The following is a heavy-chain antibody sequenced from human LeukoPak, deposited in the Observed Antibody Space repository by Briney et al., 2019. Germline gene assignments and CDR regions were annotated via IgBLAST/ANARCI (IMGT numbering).Heavy chain of an antibody. V-gene: IGHV3-23*01. CDR1: EFTFSSYG. J-gene: IGHJ3*02. CDR2: ISGSGGST. Sequence: GGSLRLSCAASEFTFSSYGMSWVRQAPGKGLEWVSSISGSGGSTQYADSVKGRFTISRDNSKNTLYLQMNSLRAEDTAVYYCTREWVDCSSTSCYTIGAFDIWGQGTMVTVSS. CDR3: TREWVDCSSTSCYTIGAFDI. D-gene: IGHD2-2*02.